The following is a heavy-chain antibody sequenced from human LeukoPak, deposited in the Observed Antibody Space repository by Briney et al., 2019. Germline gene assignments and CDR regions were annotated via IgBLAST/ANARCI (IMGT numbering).Heavy chain of an antibody. CDR2: VSYDGTKI. J-gene: IGHJ1*01. V-gene: IGHV3-30-3*01. Sequence: PGGSLRLSCAASGFAFSSLAMHWVRQAPGKGLEWVAVVSYDGTKIYYADSVKGRFTISRDNSNNMLYLQMNSLGSEDTAIYYCARDRNSNYGQYFQSWGQGTLVTVSS. D-gene: IGHD4-11*01. CDR3: ARDRNSNYGQYFQS. CDR1: GFAFSSLA.